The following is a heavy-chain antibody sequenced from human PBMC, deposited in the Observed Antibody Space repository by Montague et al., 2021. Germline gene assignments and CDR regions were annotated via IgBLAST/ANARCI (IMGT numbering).Heavy chain of an antibody. CDR1: GFTFSNYW. CDR3: AKDRGDSSGWPIFDY. J-gene: IGHJ4*02. V-gene: IGHV3-7*03. D-gene: IGHD6-19*01. CDR2: IKQDGSEK. Sequence: SLRLSCAASGFTFSNYWMSRVRQAPGKGLEWVANIKQDGSEKHYVDSVKGRFTISRDNAKNSLYLQMNSLRAEDTAVYYCAKDRGDSSGWPIFDYWGQGTLVTVSS.